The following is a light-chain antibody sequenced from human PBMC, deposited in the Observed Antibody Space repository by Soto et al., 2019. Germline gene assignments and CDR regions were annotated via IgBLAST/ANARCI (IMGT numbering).Light chain of an antibody. CDR3: GSWDSSLSAYV. CDR2: DDD. Sequence: QSVLTQPPSVSAAPGQRVTISCSGSSSNIGGNSVSWYQQLPGTAPKLLIYDDDKRPSGIPDRFSGPKSGTSATLGITGFQTGDEADYYCGSWDSSLSAYVFGTGTKGTVL. V-gene: IGLV1-51*01. J-gene: IGLJ1*01. CDR1: SSNIGGNS.